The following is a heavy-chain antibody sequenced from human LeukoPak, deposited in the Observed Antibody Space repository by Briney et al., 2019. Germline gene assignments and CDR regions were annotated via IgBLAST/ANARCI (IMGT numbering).Heavy chain of an antibody. J-gene: IGHJ4*02. CDR1: GYTFTSYG. V-gene: IGHV1-18*01. D-gene: IGHD6-13*01. Sequence: ASVKVSCKAPGYTFTSYGISWVRQAPGQGLEWMGWISAYNGNTNYAQKLQGRVTMTTDTSTSTAYMELRSLRSDDTAVYYCARDSPEYSSSWYYFDYWGQGTLVTVSS. CDR2: ISAYNGNT. CDR3: ARDSPEYSSSWYYFDY.